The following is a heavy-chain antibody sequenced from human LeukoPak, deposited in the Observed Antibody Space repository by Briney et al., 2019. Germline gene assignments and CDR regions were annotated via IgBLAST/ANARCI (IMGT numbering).Heavy chain of an antibody. J-gene: IGHJ3*02. V-gene: IGHV3-30*02. D-gene: IGHD3-22*01. CDR2: IRYDGSNK. CDR1: GFTFSSYG. CDR3: AKGGKRMIVVVITPTSKNDAFDI. Sequence: PGGSLRLSCAASGFTFSSYGMHWVRRAPGKGLEWVAFIRYDGSNKYYADSVKGRFTISRDNSKNTLYLQMNSLRAEDTAVYYCAKGGKRMIVVVITPTSKNDAFDIWGQGTMVTVSS.